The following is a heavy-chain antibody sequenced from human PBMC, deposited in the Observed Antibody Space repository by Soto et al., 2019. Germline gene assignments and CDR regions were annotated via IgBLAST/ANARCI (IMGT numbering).Heavy chain of an antibody. CDR1: GYTFTGYP. D-gene: IGHD6-19*01. V-gene: IGHV1-3*01. Sequence: GASVKVSCKASGYTFTGYPIHWVRQAPGQRLEWMGWINAGNGNTKSSQRFQGRVTITRDTSASTAYMELSSLRSEDTAVFYCARNVGSGWYDYWGQGTLVTVSS. CDR3: ARNVGSGWYDY. J-gene: IGHJ4*02. CDR2: INAGNGNT.